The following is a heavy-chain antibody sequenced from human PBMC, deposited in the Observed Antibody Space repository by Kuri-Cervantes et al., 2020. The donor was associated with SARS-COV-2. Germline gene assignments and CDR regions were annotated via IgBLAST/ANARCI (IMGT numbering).Heavy chain of an antibody. CDR1: GFTFSSYA. V-gene: IGHV3-30-3*02. CDR2: ISYDGSNK. Sequence: GESLKISCAASGFTFSSYAMHWVRQAPGKGLEWVAVISYDGSNKYYADSVKGRFTISRDNSKNTLYLQMNSLRAEDTAVYYCAKSFLSLGYDSSGFEAGMDVWGQGTTVTVSS. CDR3: AKSFLSLGYDSSGFEAGMDV. J-gene: IGHJ6*02. D-gene: IGHD3-22*01.